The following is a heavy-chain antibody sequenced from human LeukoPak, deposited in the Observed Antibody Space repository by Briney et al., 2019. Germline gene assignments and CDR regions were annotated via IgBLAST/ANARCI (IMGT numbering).Heavy chain of an antibody. D-gene: IGHD3-10*01. CDR1: GGSISSYY. CDR3: ARAVPPYYYGSGDNWFDP. Sequence: PSETLSLTCTDSGGSISSYYWSWIRPPPGKGLEWIGHIYYSGSTNYNPSLKSRVTISVDTSKNQFSLKLSSVTAADTAVYYCARAVPPYYYGSGDNWFDPWGQGTLVTVSS. J-gene: IGHJ5*02. CDR2: IYYSGST. V-gene: IGHV4-59*01.